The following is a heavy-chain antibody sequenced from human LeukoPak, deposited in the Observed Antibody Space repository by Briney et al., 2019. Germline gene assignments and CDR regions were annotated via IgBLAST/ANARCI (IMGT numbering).Heavy chain of an antibody. V-gene: IGHV4-30-2*01. D-gene: IGHD4-17*01. J-gene: IGHJ4*02. Sequence: PQTLSLTCTVSGASISSGGYSWSWIRQPPGKGLEWIGYIYHSGSTYYNPSLKSRVTISVDRSKNQFSLKLSSVTAADTAVYYCARVRYGDYFPLIDYWGQGTLVTVSS. CDR2: IYHSGST. CDR3: ARVRYGDYFPLIDY. CDR1: GASISSGGYS.